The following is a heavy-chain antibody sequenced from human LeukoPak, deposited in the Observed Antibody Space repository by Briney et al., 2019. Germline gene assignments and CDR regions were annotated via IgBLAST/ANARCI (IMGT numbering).Heavy chain of an antibody. CDR3: ARGRINTGIVGATTPRAFDI. V-gene: IGHV1-8*03. J-gene: IGHJ3*02. D-gene: IGHD1-26*01. CDR2: MNYNSGNT. Sequence: AAVKVSCKASGYTFTSYDINWVRQARGQGVEGMGWMNYNSGNTAYAQKVQGRVTITRNTSISTAYMKLSSLRSEDTAVYYCARGRINTGIVGATTPRAFDIWGQGKMVTVSS. CDR1: GYTFTSYD.